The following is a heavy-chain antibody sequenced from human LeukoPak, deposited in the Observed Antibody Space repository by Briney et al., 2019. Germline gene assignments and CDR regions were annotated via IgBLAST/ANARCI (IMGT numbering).Heavy chain of an antibody. CDR1: GFTFSSYS. J-gene: IGHJ4*02. D-gene: IGHD3-10*01. Sequence: PGGSLRLSCAASGFTFSSYSMNWVRQAPGKGLEWVSSISSSSSYIYYADSVKGRFTISRDNAKNSLYLQMNSLRAEDTAVYYCARMRQVLWFGETPTPWGQGTLVTVSS. CDR2: ISSSSSYI. CDR3: ARMRQVLWFGETPTP. V-gene: IGHV3-21*01.